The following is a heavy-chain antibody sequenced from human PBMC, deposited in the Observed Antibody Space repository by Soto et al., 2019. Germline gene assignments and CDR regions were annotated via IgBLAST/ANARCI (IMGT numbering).Heavy chain of an antibody. Sequence: SVKVSCKASGGTFSSYAISRVRQAPGQGLEWMGGIIPIFGTANYAQKFQGRVTITADESTSTAYMELSSLRSEDTAVYYCARGGDYDILTGYYLGPYYFDYWGQGTLVTVSS. D-gene: IGHD3-9*01. J-gene: IGHJ4*02. CDR3: ARGGDYDILTGYYLGPYYFDY. CDR1: GGTFSSYA. CDR2: IIPIFGTA. V-gene: IGHV1-69*13.